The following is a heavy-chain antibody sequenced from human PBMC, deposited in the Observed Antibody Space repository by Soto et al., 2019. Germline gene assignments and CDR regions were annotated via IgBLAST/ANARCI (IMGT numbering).Heavy chain of an antibody. CDR1: GYTLTELS. J-gene: IGHJ5*02. CDR2: FDPEDGET. Sequence: GASVKVSCKVSGYTLTELSMHCVRQAPGKGLEWMGGFDPEDGETIYAQKFQGRVTMTEDTSTDTAYMELSSLRSEDTAVYYCATQTTVTPSGWFDPWGQGTLVTVSS. V-gene: IGHV1-24*01. D-gene: IGHD4-17*01. CDR3: ATQTTVTPSGWFDP.